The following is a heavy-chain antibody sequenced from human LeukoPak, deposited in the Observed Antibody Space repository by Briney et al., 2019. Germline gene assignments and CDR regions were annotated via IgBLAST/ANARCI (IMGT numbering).Heavy chain of an antibody. D-gene: IGHD1-26*01. CDR1: GFSLSTSGMC. V-gene: IGHV2-70*01. CDR3: ARLVGGRPGHGFDP. J-gene: IGHJ5*02. CDR2: IDWDDDK. Sequence: SGPTLLNPTQTLTLTCTFSGFSLSTSGMCVSWIRQPPGNALEWLALIDWDDDKYYSTSLKTRLTISKDPSKNQVVLTMPNMDPVDTATYYCARLVGGRPGHGFDPWGQGTLVTVSS.